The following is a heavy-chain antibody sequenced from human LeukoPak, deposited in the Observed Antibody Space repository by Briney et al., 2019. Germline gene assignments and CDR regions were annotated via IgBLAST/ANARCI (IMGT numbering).Heavy chain of an antibody. CDR3: AKGGDSAFDY. V-gene: IGHV3-9*01. CDR2: ISWNSGSI. CDR1: GFTFDDYA. J-gene: IGHJ4*02. D-gene: IGHD2-21*02. Sequence: GGSLRLSCAASGFTFDDYAMHWVRHAPGKGLEWVSGISWNSGSIGYADSVKGRFTISRDNAKNSLYLQMNSLRAEDTALYYCAKGGDSAFDYWGQGTLVTVSS.